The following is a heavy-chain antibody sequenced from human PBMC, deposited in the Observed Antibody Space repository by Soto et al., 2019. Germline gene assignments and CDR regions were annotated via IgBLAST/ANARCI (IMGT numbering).Heavy chain of an antibody. Sequence: SETLSLTCTVSGGSISSSSYYWGWIRQPPGKGLEWIGSIYYSGSTYYKTSLKSRVTISVDTSKNQFSLKLSSVTAADSAVYYCARRGRGYYDSSGYYSRAEYFQHWGQGTLVTVSS. V-gene: IGHV4-39*01. CDR2: IYYSGST. D-gene: IGHD3-22*01. J-gene: IGHJ1*01. CDR3: ARRGRGYYDSSGYYSRAEYFQH. CDR1: GGSISSSSYY.